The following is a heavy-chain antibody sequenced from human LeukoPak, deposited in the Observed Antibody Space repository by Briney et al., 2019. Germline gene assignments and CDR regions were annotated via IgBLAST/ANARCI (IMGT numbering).Heavy chain of an antibody. Sequence: PGRSLRLSCAASGFTFDDYAMHWVRQAPGKGLEWVSGISWNSGSIGYADSVKGRFTISRDSSKNTLYLQMNSVRAEDTAVYYCARPAGLGATKGEFDYWGLGTLVTVSS. J-gene: IGHJ4*02. CDR2: ISWNSGSI. CDR3: ARPAGLGATKGEFDY. V-gene: IGHV3-9*01. D-gene: IGHD1-26*01. CDR1: GFTFDDYA.